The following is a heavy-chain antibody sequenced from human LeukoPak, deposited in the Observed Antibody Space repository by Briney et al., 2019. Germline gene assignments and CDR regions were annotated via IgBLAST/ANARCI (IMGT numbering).Heavy chain of an antibody. J-gene: IGHJ4*02. D-gene: IGHD4-17*01. CDR1: GGSFSGYY. CDR2: INHSGST. V-gene: IGHV4-34*01. Sequence: SETLSLTCAVYGGSFSGYYWSWIRQPPGKGLEWIGEINHSGSTNYNPSLKSRVTISVDTSKNQFSLKLSSVTAADTAVYYCARRTSTVTLYYFDYWGQGTLVTVSS. CDR3: ARRTSTVTLYYFDY.